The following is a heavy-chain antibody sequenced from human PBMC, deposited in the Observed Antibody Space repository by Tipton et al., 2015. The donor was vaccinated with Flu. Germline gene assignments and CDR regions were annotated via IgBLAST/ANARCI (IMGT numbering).Heavy chain of an antibody. CDR3: ARGQGNSGWRYFDY. Sequence: LRLSCTVSGGSISSSSYYWSWIRQPAGKGLEWIGRIYTSGNTNYSPSLKSRVTMSVDTSKNQFSLKLSSMTAADTAVYYCARGQGNSGWRYFDYWGQGTLVTVSS. V-gene: IGHV4-61*02. J-gene: IGHJ4*02. D-gene: IGHD6-19*01. CDR2: IYTSGNT. CDR1: GGSISSSSYY.